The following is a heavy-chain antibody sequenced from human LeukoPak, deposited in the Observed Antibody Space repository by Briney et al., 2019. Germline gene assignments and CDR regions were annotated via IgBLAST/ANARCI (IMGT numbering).Heavy chain of an antibody. V-gene: IGHV4-59*08. CDR1: GGSISTY. D-gene: IGHD6-13*01. CDR2: IHYSGST. Sequence: PSETLSLTCTVSGGSISTYWSWIRQPPGKGLECVGYIHYSGSTNYNPSLKSRVTMSVDTSKNQLSLKLSSVTAADTAVYYCARHTNVAATVGWFDPWGQGTLVTVSS. J-gene: IGHJ5*02. CDR3: ARHTNVAATVGWFDP.